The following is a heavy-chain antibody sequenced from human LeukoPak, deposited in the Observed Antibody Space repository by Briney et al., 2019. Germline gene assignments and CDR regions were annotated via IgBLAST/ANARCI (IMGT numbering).Heavy chain of an antibody. V-gene: IGHV3-23*01. CDR2: LSGSGDKT. D-gene: IGHD7-27*01. Sequence: GGSLRLSCAASGFTFSSYWMHWVRQAPGKGLEWVSALSGSGDKTFYIDSVKGRFTISRDSSKNTLYLQLNSLRAEDTAVYYCAKDLHWGLDYWGQGALVTVSS. CDR1: GFTFSSYW. CDR3: AKDLHWGLDY. J-gene: IGHJ4*02.